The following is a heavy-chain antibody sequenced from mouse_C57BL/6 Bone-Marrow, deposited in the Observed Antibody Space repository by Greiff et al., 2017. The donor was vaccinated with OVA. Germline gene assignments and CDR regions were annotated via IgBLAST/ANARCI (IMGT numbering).Heavy chain of an antibody. CDR2: ISDGGSYT. CDR1: GFTFSSYA. Sequence: EVKVVESGGGLVKPGGSLKLSCAASGFTFSSYAMSWVRQTPEKRLEWVATISDGGSYTYYPDNVKGRFTISRDNAKNNLYLQMSHLKSEDTAMYYCARDYYDSFAYWGQGTLVTVSA. CDR3: ARDYYDSFAY. D-gene: IGHD2-4*01. V-gene: IGHV5-4*01. J-gene: IGHJ3*01.